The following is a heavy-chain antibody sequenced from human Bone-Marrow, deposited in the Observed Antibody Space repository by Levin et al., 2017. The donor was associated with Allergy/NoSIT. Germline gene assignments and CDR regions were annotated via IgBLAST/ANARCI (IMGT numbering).Heavy chain of an antibody. Sequence: LSLTCAASGFTFSSYAMHWVRQAPGKGLEWVAVISYDGSNKYYADSVKGRFTISRDNSKNTLYLQMNSLRAEDTAVYYCAAVSSGWYYFDYWGQGTLVTVSS. CDR1: GFTFSSYA. V-gene: IGHV3-30-3*01. D-gene: IGHD6-19*01. CDR3: AAVSSGWYYFDY. CDR2: ISYDGSNK. J-gene: IGHJ4*02.